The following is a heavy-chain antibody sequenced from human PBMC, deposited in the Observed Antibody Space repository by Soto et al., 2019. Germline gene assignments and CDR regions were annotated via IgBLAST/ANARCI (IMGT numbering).Heavy chain of an antibody. CDR3: AREAGYCSRTSCYRRAFDT. J-gene: IGHJ3*02. CDR2: INTDGGSS. D-gene: IGHD2-2*01. V-gene: IGHV3-74*03. CDR1: GFTLSGHW. Sequence: GGSLRLSCAASGFTLSGHWMHWVRQVPEKGLEWVSRINTDGGSSAYADSVKGRFTISRDNAKNTLYLQMKGLRAEDTAVYYCAREAGYCSRTSCYRRAFDTWGQGTTVTVSS.